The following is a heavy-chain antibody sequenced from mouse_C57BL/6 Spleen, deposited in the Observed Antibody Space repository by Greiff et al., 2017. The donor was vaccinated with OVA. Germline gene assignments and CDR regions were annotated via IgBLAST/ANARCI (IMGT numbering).Heavy chain of an antibody. Sequence: QVQLQQSGAELVKPGASVKLSCKASGYTFTSYWMHWVKQRPGQGLEWIGMIHPNSGSTNYNEKFKSKATLTVDKSSSTAYMQLSSLTSEDSAVYYCARRDYYDYDRWYCDVWGTGTTVTVSS. CDR2: IHPNSGST. J-gene: IGHJ1*03. CDR3: ARRDYYDYDRWYCDV. V-gene: IGHV1-64*01. CDR1: GYTFTSYW. D-gene: IGHD2-4*01.